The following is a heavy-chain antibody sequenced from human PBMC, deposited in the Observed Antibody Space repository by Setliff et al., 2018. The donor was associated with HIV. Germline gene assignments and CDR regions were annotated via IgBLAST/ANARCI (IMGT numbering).Heavy chain of an antibody. J-gene: IGHJ4*01. V-gene: IGHV4-59*08. Sequence: SETLSLTCTLSGGSISTYYWSWIRQPPGKGLEWIGYIFYSGSTNYNPSLKSRVTISVDTSKNQFSLKLSPVTAADTAVYYCARTQQTYYYDSSGYYFDYWG. CDR3: ARTQQTYYYDSSGYYFDY. CDR1: GGSISTYY. D-gene: IGHD3-22*01. CDR2: IFYSGST.